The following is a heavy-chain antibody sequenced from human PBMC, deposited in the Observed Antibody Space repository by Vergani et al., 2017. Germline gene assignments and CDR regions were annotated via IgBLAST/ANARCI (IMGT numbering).Heavy chain of an antibody. Sequence: EVQLLESGGDLVQPGGSLRLFCAASVFTFNHYAMNWVRQAPGEGLEWVSGISGSGGSTYYAGSVKGRFTISRDSSKNTLYLQMNCLSAGDTSVYYWAKENPRNSGYEYLYYYHAMDVWGQGTTVTVSS. D-gene: IGHD5-12*01. J-gene: IGHJ6*02. V-gene: IGHV3-23*01. CDR1: VFTFNHYA. CDR2: ISGSGGST. CDR3: AKENPRNSGYEYLYYYHAMDV.